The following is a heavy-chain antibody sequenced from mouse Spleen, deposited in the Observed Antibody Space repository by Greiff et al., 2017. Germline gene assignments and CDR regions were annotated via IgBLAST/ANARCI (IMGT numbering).Heavy chain of an antibody. CDR2: IYPGDGDT. D-gene: IGHD2-3*01. CDR1: GYTFTSYW. V-gene: IGHV1-82*01. CDR3: ARDDGYSYYAMDY. Sequence: QVHVKQSGAELAKPGASVKLSCKASGYTFTSYWMNWVKQRPGKGLEWIGRIYPGDGDTNYNGKFKGKATLTADKSSSTAYMQLSSLTSEDSAVYFCARDDGYSYYAMDYWGQGTSVTVSS. J-gene: IGHJ4*01.